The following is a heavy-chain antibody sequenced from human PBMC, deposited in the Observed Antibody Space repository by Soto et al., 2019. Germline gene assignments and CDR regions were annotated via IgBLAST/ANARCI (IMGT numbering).Heavy chain of an antibody. CDR1: GFTFSSYG. V-gene: IGHV3-33*01. Sequence: QVQLVESGGGVVQPGRSLRLSCAASGFTFSSYGMHWVRQAPGKGLEWVAVMWYDGSNKYYADSVKGRFTISRDNSKNTLYLQMNSLRAEDTAVYYCAREGPHDGQLWLSYYYYGIDVWGQGTTVTVSS. D-gene: IGHD5-18*01. CDR2: MWYDGSNK. CDR3: AREGPHDGQLWLSYYYYGIDV. J-gene: IGHJ6*02.